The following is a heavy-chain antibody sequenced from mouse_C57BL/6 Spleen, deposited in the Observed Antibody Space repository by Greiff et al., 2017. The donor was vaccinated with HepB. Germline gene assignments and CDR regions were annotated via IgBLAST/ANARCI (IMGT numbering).Heavy chain of an antibody. Sequence: VQLKQSGAELVRPGASVKLSCTASGFNIKDDYMHWVKQRPEQGLEWIGWIDPENGDTEYASKFQGKATITADTSSNTAYLQLSSLTSEDTAVYYCTLYDGYYGDYWGQGTTLTVSS. CDR2: IDPENGDT. D-gene: IGHD2-3*01. CDR3: TLYDGYYGDY. V-gene: IGHV14-4*01. J-gene: IGHJ2*01. CDR1: GFNIKDDY.